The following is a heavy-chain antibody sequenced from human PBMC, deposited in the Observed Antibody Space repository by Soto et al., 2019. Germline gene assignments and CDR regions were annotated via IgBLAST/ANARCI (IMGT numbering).Heavy chain of an antibody. D-gene: IGHD1-1*01. CDR3: ARYRWNDGQKHYYYYYGMDV. J-gene: IGHJ6*02. Sequence: PSETLSLTCTVSGGSISSYYWSWIRQPAGKGLEWIGRIYTSGSTNYNPSLKSRVTMSVDTSKNQFSLKLSSVTAADTAVYYCARYRWNDGQKHYYYYYGMDVWGQGTTVTV. V-gene: IGHV4-4*07. CDR2: IYTSGST. CDR1: GGSISSYY.